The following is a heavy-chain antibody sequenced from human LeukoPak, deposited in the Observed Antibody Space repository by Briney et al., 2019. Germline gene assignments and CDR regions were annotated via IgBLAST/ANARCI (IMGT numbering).Heavy chain of an antibody. CDR1: GFTFSDYY. V-gene: IGHV3-11*04. J-gene: IGHJ3*02. CDR2: ISSSGSTI. CDR3: AKDQSYYYDSYAFDI. D-gene: IGHD3-22*01. Sequence: GGSLRLSCAASGFTFSDYYMSWIRQAPGKGLEWVPYISSSGSTIYYADSVKGRFTISRDNAKNSLYLQMNSLRAEDTAVYYCAKDQSYYYDSYAFDIWGQGTMVTVSS.